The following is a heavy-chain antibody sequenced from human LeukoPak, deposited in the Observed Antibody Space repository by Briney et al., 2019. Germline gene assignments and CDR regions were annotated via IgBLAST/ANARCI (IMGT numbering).Heavy chain of an antibody. D-gene: IGHD3-10*01. CDR1: GFTFSSYW. CDR2: IKQDGSEK. V-gene: IGHV3-7*01. Sequence: PGGSLRLSCAASGFTFSSYWMSWVRQAPGKGLVWVANIKQDGSEKYYVDSVKGRFTTSRDNAKNSLYLQMNSLRAEDTAMYYCARERPYYYGSGSYFSDFWGQGTLVTVSS. CDR3: ARERPYYYGSGSYFSDF. J-gene: IGHJ4*02.